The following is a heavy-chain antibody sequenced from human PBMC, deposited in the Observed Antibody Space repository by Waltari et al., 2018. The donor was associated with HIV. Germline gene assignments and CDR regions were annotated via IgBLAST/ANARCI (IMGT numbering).Heavy chain of an antibody. CDR3: AREDAFDI. CDR2: IYSGGTI. J-gene: IGHJ3*02. V-gene: IGHV3-66*01. Sequence: EVQLVESGGGLVQPGGSLRLSCAASGFSVSNNYMSWVRQAPGKGLEWVSVIYSGGTIYYADSVKGRFTISRDNSKNMVFLQMNSLRGDDTAVYYCAREDAFDIWGQGTMVTVS. CDR1: GFSVSNNY.